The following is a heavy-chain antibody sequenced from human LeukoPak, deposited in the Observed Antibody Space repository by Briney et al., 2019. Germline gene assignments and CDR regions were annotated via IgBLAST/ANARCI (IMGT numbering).Heavy chain of an antibody. CDR1: GFTFSDYY. CDR2: ISSSSSYI. Sequence: GGSLRLSCAASGFTFSDYYMSWIRQAPGKGLEWVSSISSSSSYIYYADSVKGRFTISRDNAKNSLYLQMNSLRAEDTAVYYCARDLWELLLPHYYYYMDVWGKGTTVTVSS. D-gene: IGHD1-26*01. J-gene: IGHJ6*03. CDR3: ARDLWELLLPHYYYYMDV. V-gene: IGHV3-11*04.